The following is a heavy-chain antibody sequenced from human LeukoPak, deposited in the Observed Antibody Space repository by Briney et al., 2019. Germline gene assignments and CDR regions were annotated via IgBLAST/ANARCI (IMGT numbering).Heavy chain of an antibody. Sequence: SQTLSLTCAISGDSVSSYSVAWNWIRQSPSRGLEWLGRTYYRSQWYDSYAVSVKSRITINPDTSKNEFSLQLNSVTPKDTAVYYCARGQYTAFDQWGQGTLVTVSS. CDR1: GDSVSSYSVA. D-gene: IGHD5-18*01. CDR3: ARGQYTAFDQ. J-gene: IGHJ4*02. CDR2: TYYRSQWYD. V-gene: IGHV6-1*01.